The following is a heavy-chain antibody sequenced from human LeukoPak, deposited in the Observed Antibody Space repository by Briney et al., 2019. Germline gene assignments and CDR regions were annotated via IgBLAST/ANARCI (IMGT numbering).Heavy chain of an antibody. D-gene: IGHD3-22*01. Sequence: PSETLSLTCTVSGGSISSYYWSWIRQPPGKGLEWIGYIYYSGSTNYNPSLKSRVTISVDTSKNQFSLKLSSVTAADTAVYYCARHDWNSGYYPNDAFDIWGQGTMVTVSS. CDR1: GGSISSYY. CDR3: ARHDWNSGYYPNDAFDI. CDR2: IYYSGST. J-gene: IGHJ3*02. V-gene: IGHV4-59*08.